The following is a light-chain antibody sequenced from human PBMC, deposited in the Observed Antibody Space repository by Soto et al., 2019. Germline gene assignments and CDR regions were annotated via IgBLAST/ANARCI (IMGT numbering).Light chain of an antibody. CDR1: SSDVGKYDR. CDR3: TSYTSTSRYV. V-gene: IGLV2-18*02. CDR2: EVT. Sequence: QSVLTQPPSVSGSPGQSVTISCTGTSSDVGKYDRVSWYQQPPGTAPKLIIYEVTNRPSGVPARFSGSKSGNTASLTISGLQAEDEADYYCTSYTSTSRYVFGAGTKDTDL. J-gene: IGLJ1*01.